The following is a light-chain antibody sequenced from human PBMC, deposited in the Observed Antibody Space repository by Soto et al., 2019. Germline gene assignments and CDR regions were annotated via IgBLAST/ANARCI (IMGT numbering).Light chain of an antibody. V-gene: IGKV3-20*01. CDR1: QTVRNNY. Sequence: EFVLTQSPGTLSLSPGERATLSCRASQTVRNNYLAWYQQKPGQAPRLLIYDASSRATGIPDRFSGGGSGTDFTLSISKVEPEDFAVYYCQQYGRPPRATFGQGTRLEI. J-gene: IGKJ5*01. CDR3: QQYGRPPRAT. CDR2: DAS.